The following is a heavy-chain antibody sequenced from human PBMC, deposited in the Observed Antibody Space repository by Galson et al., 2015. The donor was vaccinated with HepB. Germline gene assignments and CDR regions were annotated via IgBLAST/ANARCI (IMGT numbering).Heavy chain of an antibody. D-gene: IGHD5-12*01. J-gene: IGHJ4*02. Sequence: SLRLSCAASGFTFSSYAMHWVRQAPGKGLEWVAVISYDGSNKYYADSVKGRFTISRDNSKNTLYLQMNSLRAEDTAVYYCARDRSGYDWSFGYWGQGTLVTVSS. CDR3: ARDRSGYDWSFGY. CDR2: ISYDGSNK. CDR1: GFTFSSYA. V-gene: IGHV3-30*04.